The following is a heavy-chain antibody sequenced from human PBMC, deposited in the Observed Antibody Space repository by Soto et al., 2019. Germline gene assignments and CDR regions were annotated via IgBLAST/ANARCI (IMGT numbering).Heavy chain of an antibody. D-gene: IGHD3-22*01. J-gene: IGHJ4*02. V-gene: IGHV1-69*06. CDR1: GGTFSSYA. CDR2: IIPIFGTA. CDR3: ARDAADYYDSSGYFDY. Sequence: QVQLVQSGAEVKKPGSSVKVSCKASGGTFSSYAISWVRQAPGQGLEWMGGIIPIFGTANYAQKFQGRVTITADKPKSTGYMELSSLRSEDTAVYYCARDAADYYDSSGYFDYWGQGTLVTVSS.